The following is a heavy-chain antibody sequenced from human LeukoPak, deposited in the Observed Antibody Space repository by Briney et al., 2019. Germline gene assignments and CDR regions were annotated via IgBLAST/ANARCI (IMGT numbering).Heavy chain of an antibody. Sequence: GGSLRLSCAASGFSFDRFTIHWVRQTPGKGLEWVSLINRRGHTFYADSVKGRFTISRDNSRNSVFLQMNSLRPEDTALYHCAKEVDCPSDCLFFHSWGQGTLVTVSS. J-gene: IGHJ4*02. D-gene: IGHD2-21*02. CDR2: INRRGHT. CDR3: AKEVDCPSDCLFFHS. V-gene: IGHV3-43*01. CDR1: GFSFDRFT.